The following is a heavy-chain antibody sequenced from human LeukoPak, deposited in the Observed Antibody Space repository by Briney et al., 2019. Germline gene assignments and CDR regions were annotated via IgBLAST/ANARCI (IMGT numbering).Heavy chain of an antibody. CDR1: GFTFSDYY. Sequence: PGGSLRLSCAASGFTFSDYYMSWIRQAPGKGLEWLSFASSSGTYIYYADSVKGRFTMSRDNAKNSLYLQMNSLRAEDTAVYYCARGRSGAYCGGDCFPGYYYYGMDVWGQGTTVTVSS. J-gene: IGHJ6*02. V-gene: IGHV3-11*04. CDR3: ARGRSGAYCGGDCFPGYYYYGMDV. D-gene: IGHD2-21*02. CDR2: ASSSGTYI.